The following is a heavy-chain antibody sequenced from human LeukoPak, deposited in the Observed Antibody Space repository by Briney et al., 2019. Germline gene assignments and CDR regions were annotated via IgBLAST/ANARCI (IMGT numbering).Heavy chain of an antibody. Sequence: SVKVSCKASGGTFSSYAISWVRQAPGQGLEWVGRIIPIFGTANYAQKFQGRVTITTDEATSTAYMELSSLRSEDTAVYYCARSSLFGVVTGYFDYWGQGTLVTVSS. J-gene: IGHJ4*02. CDR2: IIPIFGTA. D-gene: IGHD3-3*01. CDR3: ARSSLFGVVTGYFDY. V-gene: IGHV1-69*05. CDR1: GGTFSSYA.